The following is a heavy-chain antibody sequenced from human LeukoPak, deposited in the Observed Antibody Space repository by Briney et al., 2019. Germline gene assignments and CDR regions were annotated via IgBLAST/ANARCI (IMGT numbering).Heavy chain of an antibody. Sequence: ASVKVSCKASGYTFTSYGISWVRQAPGQGLEWMGWISAYNGNTNYAQKLQGRVTMTTDTSTSTAYMELRSLRSDDTAVYYCARDTWQHYDFWSDYPNPNWFDPWGQGTLVTVSS. D-gene: IGHD3-3*01. CDR1: GYTFTSYG. CDR2: ISAYNGNT. CDR3: ARDTWQHYDFWSDYPNPNWFDP. V-gene: IGHV1-18*01. J-gene: IGHJ5*02.